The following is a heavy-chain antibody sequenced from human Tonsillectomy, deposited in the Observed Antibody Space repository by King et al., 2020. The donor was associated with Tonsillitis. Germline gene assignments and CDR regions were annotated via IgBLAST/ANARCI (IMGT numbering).Heavy chain of an antibody. D-gene: IGHD2-15*01. Sequence: VQLVESGGGVVQPGRSLRLSCAASGFTFSSYGMHWVRQAPGKGLEWVALISYDGYNKYYADSVKGRFTISRDNSNNTLYLQMNNLRAEDTAVYYCASPWGDITPHRPSDNYYYYLTVWGKGTTVPVSS. CDR3: ASPWGDITPHRPSDNYYYYLTV. V-gene: IGHV3-30*01. CDR2: ISYDGYNK. CDR1: GFTFSSYG. J-gene: IGHJ6*03.